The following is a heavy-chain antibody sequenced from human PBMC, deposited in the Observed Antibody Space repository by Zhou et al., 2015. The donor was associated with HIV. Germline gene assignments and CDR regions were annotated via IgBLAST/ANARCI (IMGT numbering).Heavy chain of an antibody. Sequence: QVQLVQSGAEVKKPGSSVKVSCKTSGGTFSSYAINWVRQAPGQGLEWMGGISPIFGTANYAQKFQGRVTITADESTSTAYMELSSLRSEDTAVYYCARRNGAYGDYFHSDYWGQGTLVTVSS. D-gene: IGHD4-17*01. CDR3: ARRNGAYGDYFHSDY. V-gene: IGHV1-69*12. CDR1: GGTFSSYA. CDR2: ISPIFGTA. J-gene: IGHJ4*02.